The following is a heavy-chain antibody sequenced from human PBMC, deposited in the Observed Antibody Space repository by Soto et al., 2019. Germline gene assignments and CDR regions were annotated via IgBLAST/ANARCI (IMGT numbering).Heavy chain of an antibody. J-gene: IGHJ4*02. CDR2: IYYSGST. Sequence: PSETLSLTCTVSGGSISSGGYYWSWIRQHPGKGLEWIGYIYYSGSTYYNPSLKSRVTISVDTSKNQFSLKLSSVTAADTAVYYCARARIVVVPAVTNHFDYWGQGTLVTVSS. CDR1: GGSISSGGYY. CDR3: ARARIVVVPAVTNHFDY. D-gene: IGHD2-2*01. V-gene: IGHV4-31*03.